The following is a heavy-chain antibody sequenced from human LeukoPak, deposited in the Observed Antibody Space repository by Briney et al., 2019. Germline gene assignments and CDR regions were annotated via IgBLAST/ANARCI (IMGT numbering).Heavy chain of an antibody. CDR1: GFTFSSYE. J-gene: IGHJ4*02. D-gene: IGHD6-19*01. CDR3: ASSIAVAGGGFDY. V-gene: IGHV3-48*03. Sequence: PGGSLRLSCAASGFTFSSYEMNWVRQAPGKGLEWVSYISSSGSTIYYADSVKGRFTISRDNAKNSLYLQMNSLRAEDMALYYCASSIAVAGGGFDYWGQGTLVTVSS. CDR2: ISSSGSTI.